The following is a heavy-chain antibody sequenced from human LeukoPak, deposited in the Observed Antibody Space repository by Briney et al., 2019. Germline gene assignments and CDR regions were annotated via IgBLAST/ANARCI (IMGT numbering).Heavy chain of an antibody. Sequence: SETLSLTCTVSGGSISSSSYYWGWIRQPPGKGLEWIGSIYYSGSTYYNPSLKSRVTISVDTSKNQFSLKLSSVTAADTAVYYCASPLIYGMDVWGQGTTVTVSS. CDR3: ASPLIYGMDV. CDR1: GGSISSSSYY. J-gene: IGHJ6*02. V-gene: IGHV4-39*07. CDR2: IYYSGST.